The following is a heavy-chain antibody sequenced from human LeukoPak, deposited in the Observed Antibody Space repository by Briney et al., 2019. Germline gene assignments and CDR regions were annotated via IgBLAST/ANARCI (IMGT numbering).Heavy chain of an antibody. CDR1: GGSISSSNYY. Sequence: PSETLSLTCTVSGGSISSSNYYWVWIRQPPGKGLECIGSIYYSGSTYYNPSLKSRVTISVDTSKNQFSLKLSSVIAADTAVYYCARPGYSSSWTPVYWGQGTLVTVSS. V-gene: IGHV4-39*01. D-gene: IGHD6-13*01. CDR3: ARPGYSSSWTPVY. J-gene: IGHJ4*02. CDR2: IYYSGST.